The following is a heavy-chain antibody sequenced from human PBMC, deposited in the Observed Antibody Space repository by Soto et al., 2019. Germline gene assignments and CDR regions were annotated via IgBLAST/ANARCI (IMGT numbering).Heavy chain of an antibody. D-gene: IGHD4-4*01. Sequence: SETLSLTCTFPGGSISSGGYYLSWIRQHPGKGLEWIGYIYYSGSTYYNPSLKSRVTISVDTSKNQFSLKLSSVTAADTAVYYCARDRSVRDYYYGMDVWGQGTTVTVSS. V-gene: IGHV4-31*03. CDR2: IYYSGST. CDR1: GGSISSGGYY. CDR3: ARDRSVRDYYYGMDV. J-gene: IGHJ6*02.